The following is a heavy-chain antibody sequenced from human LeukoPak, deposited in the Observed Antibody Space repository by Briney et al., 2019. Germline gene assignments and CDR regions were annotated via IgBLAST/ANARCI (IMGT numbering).Heavy chain of an antibody. CDR1: GNYW. CDR2: INSDGSWT. Sequence: GGSLRPSCAASGNYWMHWVRQVPGKGLVWVSHINSDGSWTSYADSVKGRFTISKDNAKNTVYLQMNSLRAEDTAVYYCVSFYETYWGRGTLVTVSS. V-gene: IGHV3-74*01. D-gene: IGHD2/OR15-2a*01. J-gene: IGHJ4*02. CDR3: VSFYETY.